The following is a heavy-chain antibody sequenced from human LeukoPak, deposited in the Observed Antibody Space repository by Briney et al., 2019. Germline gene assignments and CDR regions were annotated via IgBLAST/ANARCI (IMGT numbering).Heavy chain of an antibody. CDR3: ASGAAAGRGWFDP. J-gene: IGHJ5*02. CDR2: INHTGST. CDR1: GGSFSAYY. D-gene: IGHD6-13*01. V-gene: IGHV4-34*01. Sequence: SETLSLTCAVYGGSFSAYYWSWIRQPPGKGLERIGEINHTGSTSYNPSLKSRVTISVDTSKNQFSLKLSSVTAADTAVYYCASGAAAGRGWFDPWGQGTLVAVSS.